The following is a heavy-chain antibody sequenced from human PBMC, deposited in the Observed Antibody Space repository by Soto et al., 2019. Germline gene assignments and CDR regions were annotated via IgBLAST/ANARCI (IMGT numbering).Heavy chain of an antibody. Sequence: ASVKVSCKASGYTFTSYGINWVRQAPGQGLEWMGWISAYNANTHYAQKLQGRVTMTTDTFTSTAYMELRSLRSDDTAVYYCARGKYSSPRGGLDVWGQGTPVTVSS. V-gene: IGHV1-18*01. CDR2: ISAYNANT. CDR3: ARGKYSSPRGGLDV. J-gene: IGHJ6*02. D-gene: IGHD4-4*01. CDR1: GYTFTSYG.